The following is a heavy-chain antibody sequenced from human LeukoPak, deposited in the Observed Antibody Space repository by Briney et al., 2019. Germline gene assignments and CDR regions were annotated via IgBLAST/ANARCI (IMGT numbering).Heavy chain of an antibody. D-gene: IGHD3-16*02. V-gene: IGHV4-59*01. Sequence: SETLSLTCAVSGGSISSYYWSWIRQPPGKGLEWIGYIYYSGSTNYNPSLKSRVTISVDTSKNQFSLKLSSVTAADTAVYYCARDASYLRRRRAGHYFDYWGQGTLVTVSS. CDR1: GGSISSYY. CDR3: ARDASYLRRRRAGHYFDY. J-gene: IGHJ4*02. CDR2: IYYSGST.